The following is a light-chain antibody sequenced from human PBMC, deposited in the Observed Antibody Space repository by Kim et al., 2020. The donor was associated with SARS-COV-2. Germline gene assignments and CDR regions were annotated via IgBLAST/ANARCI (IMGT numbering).Light chain of an antibody. V-gene: IGKV3-20*01. CDR1: RSVLHNY. Sequence: PRECAARSGMASRSVLHNYIAWYQHKVGQPPELPSCCASTRATGIPDSFSATGSGTDFTLTVSRLEPEDFAVYYCHHYSGSPWAFGQGTKVDIK. J-gene: IGKJ1*01. CDR3: HHYSGSPWA. CDR2: CAS.